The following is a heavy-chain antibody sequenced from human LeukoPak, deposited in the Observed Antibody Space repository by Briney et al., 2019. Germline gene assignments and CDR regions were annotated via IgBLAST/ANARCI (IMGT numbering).Heavy chain of an antibody. CDR1: GGSISNSNW. CDR2: IYHSGGA. Sequence: SEILSLTCVVSGGSISNSNWWSWVRQPPGKGLEWIGEIYHSGGANYNPSLKNRVTISVDKSKNQLSLKLNSVTAADTAVYYCARELLNFNPAGYWGQGTLVTASS. D-gene: IGHD3-9*01. J-gene: IGHJ4*02. V-gene: IGHV4/OR15-8*01. CDR3: ARELLNFNPAGY.